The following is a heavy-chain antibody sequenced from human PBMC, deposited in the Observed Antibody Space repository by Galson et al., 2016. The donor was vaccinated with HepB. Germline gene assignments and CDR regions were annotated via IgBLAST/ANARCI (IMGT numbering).Heavy chain of an antibody. Sequence: ETLSLTCTVSGGAISRYSWAWIRQPAGKGLEWIGRISPTSSTNHNPSLQSRITMSIDTSKNQFTLNLRSVTAADTAVYYCARDRGSYPDFGDDYYMDVWGKGTTVTVSS. D-gene: IGHD3/OR15-3a*01. CDR2: ISPTSST. J-gene: IGHJ6*03. V-gene: IGHV4-4*07. CDR3: ARDRGSYPDFGDDYYMDV. CDR1: GGAISRYS.